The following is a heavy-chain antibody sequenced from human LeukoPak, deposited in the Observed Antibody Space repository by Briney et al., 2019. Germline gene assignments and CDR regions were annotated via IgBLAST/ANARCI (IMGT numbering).Heavy chain of an antibody. V-gene: IGHV4-39*01. CDR2: IYYSGST. J-gene: IGHJ4*02. Sequence: PSETLPLTCTVSGGSISSSSYYWGWIRQPPGKGLEWIGSIYYSGSTYYNPSLKSRVTISVDTSKNQFSLKLSSVTAADTAVYYCARSDYSLVLIDYWGQGTLVTVSS. CDR3: ARSDYSLVLIDY. CDR1: GGSISSSSYY. D-gene: IGHD4-11*01.